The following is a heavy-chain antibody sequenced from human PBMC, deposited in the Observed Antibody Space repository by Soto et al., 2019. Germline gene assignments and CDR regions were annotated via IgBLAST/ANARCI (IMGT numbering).Heavy chain of an antibody. D-gene: IGHD3-22*01. Sequence: GASVKVSCKASGGTFSSYAISWVRQAPGQGLEWMGGIIPIFGTANYAQKFQGRVTITADESTSTAYMELSSLRSEDTAVYYCARVYYDSSGYYYFDYWGQGTLVTVSS. CDR1: GGTFSSYA. CDR2: IIPIFGTA. CDR3: ARVYYDSSGYYYFDY. V-gene: IGHV1-69*13. J-gene: IGHJ4*02.